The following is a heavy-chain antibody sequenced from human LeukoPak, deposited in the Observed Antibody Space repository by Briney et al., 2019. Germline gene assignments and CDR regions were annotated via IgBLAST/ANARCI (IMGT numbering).Heavy chain of an antibody. CDR1: GFTFSSYG. CDR2: ISYDGSNK. CDR3: ARDLSFSPDY. V-gene: IGHV3-30*03. Sequence: GGSLRLSCAASGFTFSSYGMHWVRQAPGKGLEWVAVISYDGSNKYYADSVKGRFIISRDNAKNTLFLQMNRLRAEDTALYFCARDLSFSPDYWGQGTLVTVSS. J-gene: IGHJ4*02.